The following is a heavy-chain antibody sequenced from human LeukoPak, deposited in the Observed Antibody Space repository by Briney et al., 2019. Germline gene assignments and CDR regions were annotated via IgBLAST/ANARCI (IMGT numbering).Heavy chain of an antibody. CDR2: ISGSGGST. D-gene: IGHD4-11*01. CDR3: AKGALQFGYYYYGMDV. CDR1: GFTFSSYA. Sequence: PGGSLRLSCAASGFTFSSYAMSWVRQAPGKGLEWVSAISGSGGSTYYADSVKGRFTISRDNSMNTLYLQMNSLRAEDTAVYYCAKGALQFGYYYYGMDVWGQGTTVTVSS. V-gene: IGHV3-23*01. J-gene: IGHJ6*02.